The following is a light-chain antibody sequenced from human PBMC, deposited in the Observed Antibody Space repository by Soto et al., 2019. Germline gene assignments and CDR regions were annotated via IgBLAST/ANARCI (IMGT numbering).Light chain of an antibody. CDR3: QKRSNWPVT. J-gene: IGKJ1*01. CDR1: QSVSSY. CDR2: DAS. V-gene: IGKV3-11*01. Sequence: EIVLTPSPATLSLSPVERATLSCMASQSVSSYLAWYQQKPGQAPRLLIYDASNRATGIPARFSGSGSGTDFTLTISSLEPEDFAVYYCQKRSNWPVTFGQGT.